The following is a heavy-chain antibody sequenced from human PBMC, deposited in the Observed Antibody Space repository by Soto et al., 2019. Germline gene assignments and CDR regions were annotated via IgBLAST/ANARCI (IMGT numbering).Heavy chain of an antibody. CDR1: GYTFTSYG. J-gene: IGHJ4*02. CDR2: ISAYNGNT. V-gene: IGHV1-18*01. CDR3: ARAQLITVTTAHRY. D-gene: IGHD4-17*01. Sequence: GASVEVSCKASGYTFTSYGISWVRQAPGQGLEWMGWISAYNGNTNYAQKLQGRVTMTTDTSTSTAYMELRSLRSDDTAVYYCARAQLITVTTAHRYWGQGTLVTVSS.